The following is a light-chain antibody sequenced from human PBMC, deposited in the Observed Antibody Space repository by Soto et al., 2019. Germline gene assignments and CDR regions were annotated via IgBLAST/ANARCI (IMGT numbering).Light chain of an antibody. CDR1: SSDVGGYDF. CDR3: SSYTSISTDV. V-gene: IGLV2-14*03. Sequence: QSALPQPASVSGSPGQSITISCTGTSSDVGGYDFVSWYQHHPGKAPRLMIYDVSHRPSGVSDRFSASKSGNTASLTISGLLAEDEADYYCSSYTSISTDVFGTGTKLTIL. CDR2: DVS. J-gene: IGLJ1*01.